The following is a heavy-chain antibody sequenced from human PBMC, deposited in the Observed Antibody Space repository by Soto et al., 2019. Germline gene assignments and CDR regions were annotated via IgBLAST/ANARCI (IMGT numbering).Heavy chain of an antibody. CDR3: AKVWCSSTSCPGYYYYYGMDV. Sequence: GGSLRLSCAASGFTFSSYAMSWVRQAPGKGLEWVSAISGSGGSTYYADSVKGRFTISRDNSKNTLYLQMNSLRAEDTAVYYCAKVWCSSTSCPGYYYYYGMDVWGQGTTVTVS. CDR1: GFTFSSYA. J-gene: IGHJ6*02. V-gene: IGHV3-23*01. D-gene: IGHD2-2*01. CDR2: ISGSGGST.